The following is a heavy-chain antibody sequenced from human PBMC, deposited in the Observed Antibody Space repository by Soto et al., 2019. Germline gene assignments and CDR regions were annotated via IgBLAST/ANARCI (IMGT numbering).Heavy chain of an antibody. D-gene: IGHD2-2*01. V-gene: IGHV4-4*02. J-gene: IGHJ4*02. CDR2: THHSGST. CDR3: ARDWGRYQLLR. Sequence: QVQLQESGPGLVKPSGTLSLTCTVSGGSISTTYWWTWVRQPPGKGLEWIGDTHHSGSTNYNPSLKTRVIISVDKSKNQVSRRLSSVTAADTAVYYCARDWGRYQLLRWGQGTLVTVSS. CDR1: GGSISTTYW.